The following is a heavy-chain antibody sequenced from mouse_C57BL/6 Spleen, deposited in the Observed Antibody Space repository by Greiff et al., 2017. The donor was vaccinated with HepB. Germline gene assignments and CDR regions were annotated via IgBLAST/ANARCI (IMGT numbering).Heavy chain of an antibody. CDR2: IRNKANGYTT. Sequence: EVKLMESGGGLVQPGGSLSLSCAASGFTFTDYYMSWVRQPPGKALEWLGFIRNKANGYTTEYSASVKGRFTISRDNSQSILYLQMNALRAEDSATYYCARSYYGSSYAFAYWGQGTLVTDSA. CDR1: GFTFTDYY. D-gene: IGHD1-1*01. V-gene: IGHV7-3*01. J-gene: IGHJ3*01. CDR3: ARSYYGSSYAFAY.